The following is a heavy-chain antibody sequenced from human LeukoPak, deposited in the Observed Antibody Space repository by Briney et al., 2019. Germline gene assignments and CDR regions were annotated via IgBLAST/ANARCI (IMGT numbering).Heavy chain of an antibody. CDR1: GYSFTSFG. J-gene: IGHJ4*02. V-gene: IGHV1-18*01. CDR3: ATGDNWNYFDY. D-gene: IGHD1-20*01. Sequence: GASVKVSCKAFGYSFTSFGINWVRQAPGQGLEWMGWISGYNGHTNYAQKFQGRVTMTEDTSTDTAYMELSSLRSEDTAVYYCATGDNWNYFDYWGQGTLVTVSS. CDR2: ISGYNGHT.